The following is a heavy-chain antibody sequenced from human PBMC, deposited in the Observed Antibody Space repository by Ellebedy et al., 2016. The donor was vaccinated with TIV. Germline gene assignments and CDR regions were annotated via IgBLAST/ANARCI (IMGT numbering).Heavy chain of an antibody. Sequence: GGSLRLXXAASGFTFSSYGMHWVRQAPGKGLEWVAVISYDGSNKYYADSVKGRFTISRDNSKNTLYLQMNSLRAEDTAVYYCAKDTAMADWGQGTLVTVSS. J-gene: IGHJ4*02. CDR2: ISYDGSNK. CDR3: AKDTAMAD. D-gene: IGHD5-18*01. V-gene: IGHV3-30*18. CDR1: GFTFSSYG.